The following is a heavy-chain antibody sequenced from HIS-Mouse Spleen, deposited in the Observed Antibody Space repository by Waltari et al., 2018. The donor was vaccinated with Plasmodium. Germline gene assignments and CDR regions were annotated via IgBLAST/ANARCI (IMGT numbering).Heavy chain of an antibody. V-gene: IGHV4-39*07. Sequence: QLQLQESGPGLVKPSETLSLICTVSGGSISSSSYYWGWFRQPPGKGLGWIGSIYYSGSTYYNPSLKSRVTISVDTSKNQFSLKLSSVTAADTAVYYCARDRITGTSYVDYWGQGTLVTVSS. CDR1: GGSISSSSYY. CDR2: IYYSGST. J-gene: IGHJ4*02. CDR3: ARDRITGTSYVDY. D-gene: IGHD1-7*01.